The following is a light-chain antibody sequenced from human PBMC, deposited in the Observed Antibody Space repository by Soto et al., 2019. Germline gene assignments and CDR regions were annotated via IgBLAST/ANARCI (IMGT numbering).Light chain of an antibody. J-gene: IGLJ2*01. Sequence: QSVLTQPPSVSGAPGQRVTITCTGSSSNIGAGYDVHWYQQFPGTAPKLLIYSNDNRPSGVPDRFSGSKSGTSASLAITGLQAEDEADYYCQSYDFSLSGAAVFGGGTKLTVL. V-gene: IGLV1-40*01. CDR3: QSYDFSLSGAAV. CDR2: SND. CDR1: SSNIGAGYD.